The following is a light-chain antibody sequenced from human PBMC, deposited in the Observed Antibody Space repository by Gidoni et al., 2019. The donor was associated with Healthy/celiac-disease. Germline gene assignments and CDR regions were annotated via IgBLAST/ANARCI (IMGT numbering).Light chain of an antibody. Sequence: QSALTQPASVSGSPGQSITISCTVTSSDIGDYNYVSWYQQYPDKAPRLMIYDVSNRPSGVSNRFSGYKSGNTASLTISGLQAEDEADYYCISYTTSSPVFGGGTKLTVL. J-gene: IGLJ2*01. CDR2: DVS. CDR3: ISYTTSSPV. CDR1: SSDIGDYNY. V-gene: IGLV2-14*03.